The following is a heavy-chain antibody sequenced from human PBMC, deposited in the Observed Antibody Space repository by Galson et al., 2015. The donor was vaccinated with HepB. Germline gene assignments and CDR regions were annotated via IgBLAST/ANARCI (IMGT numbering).Heavy chain of an antibody. D-gene: IGHD2/OR15-2a*01. CDR3: APVDLGSTSGNHFYS. CDR2: FDPEDGET. J-gene: IGHJ4*02. V-gene: IGHV1-24*01. CDR1: GRTLTNLA. Sequence: SVKVSCKVSGRTLTNLAIHWVRQAPGKGLEWMGRFDPEDGETIVEQNFQGRVTMTEDTSADTAYMELTSLTFDDTACYLCAPVDLGSTSGNHFYSWDPGTHVIVTS.